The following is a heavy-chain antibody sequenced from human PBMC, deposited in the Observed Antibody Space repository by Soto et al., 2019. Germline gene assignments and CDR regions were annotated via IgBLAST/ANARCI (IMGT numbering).Heavy chain of an antibody. CDR1: GFTFSSYA. CDR2: ISGSGGST. V-gene: IGHV3-23*01. J-gene: IGHJ4*02. Sequence: GGSLRLSCAASGFTFSSYAMSGVRQAPGKGLEWVSAISGSGGSTYYADSVKGRFTISRDNSKNTLYLQMNSLRAEDTAVYYCAKDRRSTVTTDWGQGTLVTVSS. CDR3: AKDRRSTVTTD. D-gene: IGHD4-17*01.